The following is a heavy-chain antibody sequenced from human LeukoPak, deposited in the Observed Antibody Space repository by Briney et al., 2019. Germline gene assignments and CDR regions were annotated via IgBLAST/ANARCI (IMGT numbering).Heavy chain of an antibody. Sequence: PSGTLSLTCPVSARSISSSSYYWGWIRRSPGKGLAWIGSMYYRGSTYYNPSLKSRVTLSVDTPKNQFCLKLSSVTAADTAVYYCARHGRDGYNYGPVVYYWGQGTLVTVSS. V-gene: IGHV4-39*01. D-gene: IGHD5-24*01. CDR2: MYYRGST. J-gene: IGHJ4*02. CDR3: ARHGRDGYNYGPVVYY. CDR1: ARSISSSSYY.